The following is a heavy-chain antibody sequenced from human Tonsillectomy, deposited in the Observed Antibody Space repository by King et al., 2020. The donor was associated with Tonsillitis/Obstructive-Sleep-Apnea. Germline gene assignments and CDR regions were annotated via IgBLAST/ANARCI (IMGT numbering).Heavy chain of an antibody. CDR2: INAGNGNT. V-gene: IGHV1-3*01. J-gene: IGHJ4*02. CDR1: GYTFTSYA. CDR3: ARGGRTATATPHGY. D-gene: IGHD2-2*01. Sequence: QLVQSGAEVKKPGASVKVSCKASGYTFTSYAIHWVRQAPGQSLELMGWINAGNGNTKYSQKFQGKITITREPSASTAYMELSSLRSEDTALYYCARGGRTATATPHGYWGQGTLVTVSS.